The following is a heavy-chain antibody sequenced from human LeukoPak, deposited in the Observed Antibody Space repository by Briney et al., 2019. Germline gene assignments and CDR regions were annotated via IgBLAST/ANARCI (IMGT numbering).Heavy chain of an antibody. J-gene: IGHJ6*02. D-gene: IGHD3-3*01. Sequence: GGSLRLSCAASEFTFSSYWMTWVRQAPGKGLERVANIKQDGSEKYYVDSVKGRFTISRDNAKNSLYLQMNSLRAEDTAVYYCARCTGVVAPYYYYYGMDVWGQGTAVTVSS. V-gene: IGHV3-7*01. CDR3: ARCTGVVAPYYYYYGMDV. CDR2: IKQDGSEK. CDR1: EFTFSSYW.